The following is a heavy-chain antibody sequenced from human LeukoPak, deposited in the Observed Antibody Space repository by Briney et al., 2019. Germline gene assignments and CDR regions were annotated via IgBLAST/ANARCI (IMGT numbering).Heavy chain of an antibody. V-gene: IGHV3-53*01. CDR3: VRAVHHNFYSDSSGYYGDAFDV. J-gene: IGHJ3*01. CDR2: IYSGGTI. Sequence: GGSLRLSCAASGFSIRTYYMSWVRQVPGKGLEWVSVIYSGGTIRYADSVKGRFTFSRDNFKDTLNLQMNSLRADDTTVYYCVRAVHHNFYSDSSGYYGDAFDVWGQGTVVTVSS. CDR1: GFSIRTYY. D-gene: IGHD3-22*01.